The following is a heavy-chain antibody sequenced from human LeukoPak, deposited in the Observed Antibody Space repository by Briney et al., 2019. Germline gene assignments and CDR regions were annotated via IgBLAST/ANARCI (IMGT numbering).Heavy chain of an antibody. CDR3: AKDPNGDYIGAFDF. J-gene: IGHJ3*01. CDR1: GFTVSSLA. V-gene: IGHV3-23*01. CDR2: IKGSGSYT. Sequence: PGGSLRLSCAASGFTVSSLAMHWVRQAPGKGLEWVSAIKGSGSYTKYADSVTGRFTISRDNSKNMLYLQMNSLTADDTAIYYCAKDPNGDYIGAFDFGGQGTMVTVSS. D-gene: IGHD4-17*01.